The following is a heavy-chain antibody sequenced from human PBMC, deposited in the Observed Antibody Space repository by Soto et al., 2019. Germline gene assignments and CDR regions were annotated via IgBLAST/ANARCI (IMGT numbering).Heavy chain of an antibody. Sequence: EVQLVESGGGLVQPGGSLRLSCAASGFTFSSYSMNWVRQAPGKGLEWVSYISSSSSTIYYADSVKGRFTISRDNAKNPLYVQMNSLRDEDTAVYCDARKHTSYYESSGRMDGWGQVATVTVSS. CDR3: ARKHTSYYESSGRMDG. V-gene: IGHV3-48*02. CDR1: GFTFSSYS. D-gene: IGHD3-22*01. J-gene: IGHJ6*02. CDR2: ISSSSSTI.